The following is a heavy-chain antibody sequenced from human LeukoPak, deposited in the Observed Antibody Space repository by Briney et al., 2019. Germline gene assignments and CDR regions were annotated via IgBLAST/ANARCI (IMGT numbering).Heavy chain of an antibody. CDR1: GFTFSSYA. D-gene: IGHD4-17*01. Sequence: GGSLRLSFAASGFTFSSYAMHWVRQAPGKGLEWVAVISYDGSNKYYADSVKGRFTISRDNSKNTLHLQMNSLRAEDTAVYYCARDGRLYGDYVRYWYFDLWGRGTLVTVSS. J-gene: IGHJ2*01. CDR3: ARDGRLYGDYVRYWYFDL. CDR2: ISYDGSNK. V-gene: IGHV3-30-3*01.